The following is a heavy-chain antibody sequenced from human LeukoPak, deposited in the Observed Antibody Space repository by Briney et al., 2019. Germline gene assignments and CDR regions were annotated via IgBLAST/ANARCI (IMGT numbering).Heavy chain of an antibody. Sequence: ASVKVSCKASGYTFTGYYMHWVRQAPGQGLEWMGWINPNSGGTNYAQKFQGRVTMTRDTSISTAYMELSRLRSDDTAVYYCARVHYDFWSGYSGRENWFDPWGQGTLVTVPS. V-gene: IGHV1-2*02. J-gene: IGHJ5*02. D-gene: IGHD3-3*01. CDR3: ARVHYDFWSGYSGRENWFDP. CDR2: INPNSGGT. CDR1: GYTFTGYY.